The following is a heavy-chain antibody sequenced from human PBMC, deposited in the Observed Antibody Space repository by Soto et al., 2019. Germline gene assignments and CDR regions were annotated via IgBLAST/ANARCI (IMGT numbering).Heavy chain of an antibody. Sequence: PGGSLRLSCAASGFTFSSYAMSWVRQAPGKGLEWVSAISGSGGSTYYADSVKGRFTISRDDSKNTLYLQMNSLRAEDTAVYYWANPRFPGGEWPAFEIWGQGTMVTVS. D-gene: IGHD3-16*01. CDR1: GFTFSSYA. CDR2: ISGSGGST. J-gene: IGHJ3*02. CDR3: ANPRFPGGEWPAFEI. V-gene: IGHV3-23*01.